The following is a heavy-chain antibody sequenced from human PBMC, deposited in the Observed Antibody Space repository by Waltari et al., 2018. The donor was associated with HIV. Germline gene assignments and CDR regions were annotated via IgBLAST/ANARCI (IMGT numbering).Heavy chain of an antibody. CDR2: ISHSGTT. CDR1: DYSITSGYY. CDR3: ASTYYDLLEGWYFDF. V-gene: IGHV4-38-2*02. D-gene: IGHD3-3*01. J-gene: IGHJ4*02. Sequence: QVQLQESGPGLVKPPATLSLTCSGSDYSITSGYYLGWIRQSPGRGLEWIGSISHSGTTVYSPSLKSRITLFRNTSKNQFFLKLTSATAADTAVYYCASTYYDLLEGWYFDFWGQGRLVTVSS.